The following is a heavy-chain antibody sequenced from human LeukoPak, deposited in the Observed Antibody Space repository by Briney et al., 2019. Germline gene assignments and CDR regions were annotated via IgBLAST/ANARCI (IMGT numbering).Heavy chain of an antibody. D-gene: IGHD2-15*01. V-gene: IGHV3-21*01. Sequence: NPGRSLRLSCAASGFTFSSHSMNWVRQAPGKGLEWVSSISSSSGYIYYADSVKDRFTISRDNAKNSLYLQMNSLRAEDTAVYYCVRAGVATNRDYFDYGGQGTLVTVSS. CDR3: VRAGVATNRDYFDY. CDR2: ISSSSGYI. J-gene: IGHJ4*02. CDR1: GFTFSSHS.